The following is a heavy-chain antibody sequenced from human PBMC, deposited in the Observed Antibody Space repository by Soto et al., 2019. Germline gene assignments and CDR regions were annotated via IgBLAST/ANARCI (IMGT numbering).Heavy chain of an antibody. CDR3: AAPACAATWCSPSHNLDH. Sequence: QVQLVQSGAEVKKRESSVKVSCKTSGGTFVRHVISWVRQAPGQGTEWMGKINPLSGIPNYAQKFQDRVTFTADTDSSTAYMELSSLRSDDTAVYYCAAPACAATWCSPSHNLDHWGQGTLVTVSS. J-gene: IGHJ4*02. CDR1: GGTFVRHV. D-gene: IGHD2-2*01. CDR2: INPLSGIP. V-gene: IGHV1-69*09.